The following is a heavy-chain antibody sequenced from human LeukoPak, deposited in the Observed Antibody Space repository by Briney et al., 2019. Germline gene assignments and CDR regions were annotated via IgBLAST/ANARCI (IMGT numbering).Heavy chain of an antibody. CDR3: ARDRVHTAMVQYNWFDP. J-gene: IGHJ5*02. CDR2: INPNSGGT. Sequence: GGSLRLSCAASGYTFTGYYMHWVRQAPGQGLEWMGWINPNSGGTNYAQKFQGRVTMTRDTSISTAYMELSRLRSDDTAVYYCARDRVHTAMVQYNWFDPWGQGTLVTVSS. D-gene: IGHD5-18*01. V-gene: IGHV1-2*02. CDR1: GYTFTGYY.